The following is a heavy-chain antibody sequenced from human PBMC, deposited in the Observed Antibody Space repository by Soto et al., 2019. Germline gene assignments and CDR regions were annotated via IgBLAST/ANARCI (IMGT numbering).Heavy chain of an antibody. J-gene: IGHJ4*02. CDR2: IYHSGRT. D-gene: IGHD3-10*01. V-gene: IGHV4-30-2*01. Sequence: PSETLSLTCAVSGVSISNDDYSWSWIRQPPGKGLEWIGYIYHSGRTIYNPSLKSRVTISIDRSKDQFSLKLNSVTAADTAVYYCASDYTLRSYRFDYWGQGALVTVSS. CDR1: GVSISNDDYS. CDR3: ASDYTLRSYRFDY.